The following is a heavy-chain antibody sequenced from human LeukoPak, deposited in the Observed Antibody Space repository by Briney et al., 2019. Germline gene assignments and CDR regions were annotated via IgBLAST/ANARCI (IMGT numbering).Heavy chain of an antibody. CDR1: GGSISSYY. CDR3: ARQGGEYYSDSRGYYYYFDY. D-gene: IGHD3-22*01. J-gene: IGHJ4*02. Sequence: SETLSLTCTVSGGSISSYYWSWIRQPPGKGLEWIGYIYYSGSTKYNPSLRGRLTMSVDTSKNQFSLKLSSVSAADTAVYYCARQGGEYYSDSRGYYYYFDYWGQGTLVTVSS. CDR2: IYYSGST. V-gene: IGHV4-59*08.